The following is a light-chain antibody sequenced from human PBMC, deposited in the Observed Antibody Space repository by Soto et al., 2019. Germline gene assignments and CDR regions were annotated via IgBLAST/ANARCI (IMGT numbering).Light chain of an antibody. CDR2: EVS. V-gene: IGLV2-14*03. CDR1: SSDVGAYDF. Sequence: QSALTQPASVSGSPGQSIAISCTGTSSDVGAYDFVSWYQQHPDKAPKLLIYEVSNRPSGVSDRFSGSKSVNTATLTISGLQAEDEADYYCSSHTTSNTRVFGTGTKPTVL. CDR3: SSHTTSNTRV. J-gene: IGLJ1*01.